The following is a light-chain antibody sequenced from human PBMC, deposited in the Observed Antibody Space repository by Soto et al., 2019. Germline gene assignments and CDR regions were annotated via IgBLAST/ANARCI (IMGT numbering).Light chain of an antibody. Sequence: QSVLTQPPSVSAAPGQKVTISCSGSSSNIGNNYVSWYQQLPGTAPKLLIYENYERPSGIPDRFSGSKSGTSATLGITGLQTGDEADYYCGTWDSCLSVWVFGGGTKLTVL. V-gene: IGLV1-51*02. J-gene: IGLJ3*02. CDR2: ENY. CDR1: SSNIGNNY. CDR3: GTWDSCLSVWV.